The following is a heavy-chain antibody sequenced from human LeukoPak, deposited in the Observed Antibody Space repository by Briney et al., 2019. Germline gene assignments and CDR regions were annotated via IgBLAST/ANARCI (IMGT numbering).Heavy chain of an antibody. V-gene: IGHV1-18*01. J-gene: IGHJ4*02. CDR1: GYTFTSYG. CDR2: ISAYNGNT. CDR3: ARDQNYYGSGSYFYY. D-gene: IGHD3-10*01. Sequence: ASVKVSCKASGYTFTSYGISWVRQAPGKGLEWMGWISAYNGNTNYAQKLQGRVTMTTDTSTSTAYMELRSLRSDDTAVYYCARDQNYYGSGSYFYYWGQGTLVTVSS.